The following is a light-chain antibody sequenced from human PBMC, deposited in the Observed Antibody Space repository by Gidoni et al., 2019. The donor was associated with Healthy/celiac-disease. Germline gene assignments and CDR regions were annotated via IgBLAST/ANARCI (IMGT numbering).Light chain of an antibody. J-gene: IGKJ4*01. CDR1: QSVLYSSNNKNY. CDR3: QQYYSTPLT. V-gene: IGKV4-1*01. CDR2: WAS. Sequence: DIVMTQYPDSLAVSLGERATINCKSSQSVLYSSNNKNYLAWYQQKPGQPPKLLIYWASTRESGVPHRFSGSGSGKDFTLTISSLQAEDVAVYYCQQYYSTPLTFGGGTKVEIK.